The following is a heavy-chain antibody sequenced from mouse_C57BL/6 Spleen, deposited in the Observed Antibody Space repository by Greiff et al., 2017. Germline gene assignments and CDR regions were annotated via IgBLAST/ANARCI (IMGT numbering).Heavy chain of an antibody. V-gene: IGHV2-3*01. D-gene: IGHD2-2*01. CDR1: GFSLTSYG. CDR3: AKLGPMVTTTGYYFDY. Sequence: VKLMESGPGLVAPSQSLSITCTVSGFSLTSYGVSWVRQPPGKGLEWLGGIWGDGSTNSHSALISRLSISKDNSKSQVFLKLSSLQTEDTATYYCAKLGPMVTTTGYYFDYWGQGTTLTVSS. J-gene: IGHJ2*01. CDR2: IWGDGST.